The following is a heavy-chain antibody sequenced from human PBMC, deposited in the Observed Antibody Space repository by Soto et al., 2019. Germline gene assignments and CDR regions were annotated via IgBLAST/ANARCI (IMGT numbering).Heavy chain of an antibody. J-gene: IGHJ4*02. CDR3: ARGDDYPDNGLDY. Sequence: QVQLVESGGGVVQPGGSLTLSCAASGFTFSGYGMNWVRQAPGVGLQWLTFIEKKGTNKHYADSVKGRFTVSRDNSKNTLYLEMNKLRAEDTAVYYCARGDDYPDNGLDYWGQGTLVSVSS. CDR1: GFTFSGYG. CDR2: IEKKGTNK. D-gene: IGHD4-17*01. V-gene: IGHV3-30*03.